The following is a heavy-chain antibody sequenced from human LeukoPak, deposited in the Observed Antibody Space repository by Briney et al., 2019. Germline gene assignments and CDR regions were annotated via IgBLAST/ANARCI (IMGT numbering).Heavy chain of an antibody. D-gene: IGHD3-10*01. J-gene: IGHJ4*02. CDR3: ATSPYGSGSYTDY. Sequence: SETLSLTCAVYGGSFSGYYWSWIRQPPGKGLERIGEINHSGSTNYNPSLKSRVTISVDTSKNQFSLKLSSVTAADTAVYYCATSPYGSGSYTDYWGQGTLVTVSS. CDR2: INHSGST. CDR1: GGSFSGYY. V-gene: IGHV4-34*01.